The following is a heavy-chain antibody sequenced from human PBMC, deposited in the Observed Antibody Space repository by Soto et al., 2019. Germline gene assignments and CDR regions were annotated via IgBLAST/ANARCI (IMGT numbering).Heavy chain of an antibody. CDR1: GGSISSSSYY. J-gene: IGHJ4*02. Sequence: QLQLQESGPGLVKPSETLSLTCTVSGGSISSSSYYWGWIRQPPGKGLEWIGSIYYSGSTYYNPSLKSQANISVYTSKNQLSLKLSSVTAADTAVYYRARHVPGDLDYWGQGTLVTVSS. CDR3: ARHVPGDLDY. D-gene: IGHD7-27*01. V-gene: IGHV4-39*01. CDR2: IYYSGST.